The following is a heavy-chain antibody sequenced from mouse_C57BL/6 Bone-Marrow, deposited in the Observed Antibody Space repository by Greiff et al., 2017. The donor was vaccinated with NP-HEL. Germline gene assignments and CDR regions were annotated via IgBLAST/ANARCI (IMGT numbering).Heavy chain of an antibody. CDR2: IDPSDSYT. Sequence: VQLQQPGAELVMPGASVKLSCKASGYTFTSYWMHWVKQRPGQGLEWIGEIDPSDSYTNYNQKFKGKSTLTVDKSSSTAYLQLSSLTSEDSAVYYCSIIYYGKYWVPHDYWGQGTTLTVSS. J-gene: IGHJ2*01. CDR1: GYTFTSYW. V-gene: IGHV1-69*01. CDR3: SIIYYGKYWVPHDY. D-gene: IGHD2-1*01.